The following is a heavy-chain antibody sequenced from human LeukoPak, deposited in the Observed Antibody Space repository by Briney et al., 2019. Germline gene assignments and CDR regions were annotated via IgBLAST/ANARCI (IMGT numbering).Heavy chain of an antibody. Sequence: PGGSLRLSCAASGFTFSTYAMHWVRQAPGKGPEYISAITSNGGSTYYANSVKGRFTISRDNSKNTLYLQMGSLRPEDMAVYYCARVGSWDAFDIWDQGTMVTVSS. CDR2: ITSNGGST. CDR1: GFTFSTYA. J-gene: IGHJ3*02. CDR3: ARVGSWDAFDI. V-gene: IGHV3-64*01. D-gene: IGHD1-26*01.